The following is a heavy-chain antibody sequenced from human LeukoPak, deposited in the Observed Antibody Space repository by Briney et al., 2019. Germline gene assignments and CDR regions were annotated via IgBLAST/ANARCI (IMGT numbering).Heavy chain of an antibody. CDR1: GGSFSGYY. V-gene: IGHV4-34*01. CDR2: INHSGST. CDR3: ASRVSGGNPPFDY. J-gene: IGHJ4*02. D-gene: IGHD4-23*01. Sequence: SETLSLTCAVYGGSFSGYYWSWIRQPPGKGLEWIGEINHSGSTNYNPSLKSRVTISVDTSKNQFSLKLSSVTAADTAVYYCASRVSGGNPPFDYWGQGTLVTVSS.